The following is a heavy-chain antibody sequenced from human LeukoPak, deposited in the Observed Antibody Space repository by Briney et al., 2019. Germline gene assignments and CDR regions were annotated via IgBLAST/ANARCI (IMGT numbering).Heavy chain of an antibody. CDR3: ARGTIRLGGASYVY. J-gene: IGHJ4*02. V-gene: IGHV1-8*01. Sequence: AAVHETCQASVYTHTSYVINWLGQPSARELDGVGLMHPNSGNTGYAQKFQGRATMTRNTSISTAYMELTSLRSEDTAVYYCARGTIRLGGASYVYWGQGTLVTVSS. D-gene: IGHD1-26*01. CDR1: VYTHTSYV. CDR2: MHPNSGNT.